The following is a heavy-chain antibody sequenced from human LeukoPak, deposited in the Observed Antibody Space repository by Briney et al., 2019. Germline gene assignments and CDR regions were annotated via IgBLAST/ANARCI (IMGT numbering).Heavy chain of an antibody. V-gene: IGHV3-23*01. CDR1: GFNFWPHA. CDR3: ARDRGGLIDTGTLIH. D-gene: IGHD2-21*01. J-gene: IGHJ4*02. CDR2: IGGSDDST. Sequence: GGSLRLSCAGSGFNFWPHAMSWVRQAPGKGLEWVSGIGGSDDSTHYADSVKGRFTIPRDNSHQTLFLQMNSLRAEDTAVYYCARDRGGLIDTGTLIHWGLGTLVTVSS.